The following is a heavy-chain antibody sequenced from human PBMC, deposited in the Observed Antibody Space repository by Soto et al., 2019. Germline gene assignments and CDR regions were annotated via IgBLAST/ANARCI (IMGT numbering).Heavy chain of an antibody. CDR3: ARASGSSWSSHDAFAI. J-gene: IGHJ3*02. V-gene: IGHV4-4*02. D-gene: IGHD6-13*01. CDR1: GGSISSSNW. CDR2: IYHSGST. Sequence: SLTCAVSGGSISSSNWWSWVRQPPGKGLEWIGEIYHSGSTNYNPSLKSRVTISVDKSKNQFSLKLSSVTAADTAVYYCARASGSSWSSHDAFAIWGQGTMVPVSS.